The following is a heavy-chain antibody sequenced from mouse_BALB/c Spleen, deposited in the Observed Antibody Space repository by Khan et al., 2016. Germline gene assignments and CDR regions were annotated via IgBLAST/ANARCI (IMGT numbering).Heavy chain of an antibody. CDR1: GHSITSGYY. CDR2: ISYDGSN. V-gene: IGHV3-6*02. J-gene: IGHJ3*01. CDR3: ARGAGAWFGY. Sequence: EVQLQESGPGLVKPSQSLSLTCSVTGHSITSGYYWNWIRQFPGNKLEWMGYISYDGSNNYNPSLKNRISITRDTSKNQFFLQLNSVTTEDTATYYCARGAGAWFGYWGQGTLVAVSA.